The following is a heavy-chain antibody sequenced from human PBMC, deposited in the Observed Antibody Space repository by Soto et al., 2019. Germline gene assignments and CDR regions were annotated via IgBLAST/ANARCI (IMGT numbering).Heavy chain of an antibody. V-gene: IGHV3-49*03. Sequence: PGGSLRLSCTASGFTFGDYAMSWFRQAPGKGLEWVGFIRSKAYGGTTEYAASVKGRFTISRDDSKSIAYLQMNSLKTEDTAVYYCTRFFRHLFVNSCYPVEEFAFRAQRSLVPVSS. CDR2: IRSKAYGGTT. D-gene: IGHD2-15*01. J-gene: IGHJ1*01. CDR1: GFTFGDYA. CDR3: TRFFRHLFVNSCYPVEEFAF.